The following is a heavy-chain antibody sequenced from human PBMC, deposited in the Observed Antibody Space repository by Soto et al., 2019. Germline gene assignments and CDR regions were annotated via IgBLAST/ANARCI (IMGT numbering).Heavy chain of an antibody. D-gene: IGHD3-16*02. J-gene: IGHJ4*02. V-gene: IGHV1-18*01. CDR1: GYTFTNYG. CDR3: ARDERKITFGGVIVPGDY. CDR2: ISAYNGNT. Sequence: QVQLVQSGAEVKKPGASVKVSCKASGYTFTNYGISWVRQAPGQGLEWMGWISAYNGNTNYAQKLQGRVTMTTDTSTSTAYMELRSLRSDDTAVYYCARDERKITFGGVIVPGDYWGQGTLVTVSS.